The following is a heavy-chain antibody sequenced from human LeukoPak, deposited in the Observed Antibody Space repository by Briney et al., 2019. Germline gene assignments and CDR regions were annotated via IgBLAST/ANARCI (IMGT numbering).Heavy chain of an antibody. CDR3: ARSSIAAAYVDWFDP. D-gene: IGHD6-13*01. V-gene: IGHV1-2*02. CDR1: GYTFTGYY. CDR2: INPNSGGT. Sequence: ASVKVSCKASGYTFTGYYMHWVRQAPGQGLEWMGWINPNSGGTNYAQKFQGRVTMNRDTSISTAYMELSRLRSDDTAVYYCARSSIAAAYVDWFDPWGQGTLVTVSS. J-gene: IGHJ5*02.